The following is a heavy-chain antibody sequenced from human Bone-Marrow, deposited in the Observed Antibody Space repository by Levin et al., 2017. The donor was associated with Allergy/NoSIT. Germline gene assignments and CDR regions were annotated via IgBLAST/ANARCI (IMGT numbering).Heavy chain of an antibody. CDR3: ARGRYCSGGTCYSPAFSH. J-gene: IGHJ1*01. D-gene: IGHD2-15*01. CDR1: GDSFSGYY. CDR2: INHSGNT. V-gene: IGHV4-34*01. Sequence: SETLSLTCAVSGDSFSGYYWSWIRQPPGKGLEWIGEINHSGNTNYNLSLKRRVTISVDRSKKEFSLKLTAVTAADTAVYYCARGRYCSGGTCYSPAFSHWGQGTMVTVSS.